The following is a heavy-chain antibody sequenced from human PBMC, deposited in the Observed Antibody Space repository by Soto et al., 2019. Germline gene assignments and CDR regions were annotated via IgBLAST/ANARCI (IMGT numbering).Heavy chain of an antibody. Sequence: QVQLVESGGGVVQPGRSLRLSCAASGFTFSSYGMHWVRQAPGKGLEWVAVISYDGSNKYYADSVKGRFTISRDNSKNTLYLQMNSLRAEDTAVYYCEKDRGQRGDDYWGQGTLVTVSS. CDR1: GFTFSSYG. CDR2: ISYDGSNK. J-gene: IGHJ4*02. CDR3: EKDRGQRGDDY. D-gene: IGHD3-10*01. V-gene: IGHV3-30*18.